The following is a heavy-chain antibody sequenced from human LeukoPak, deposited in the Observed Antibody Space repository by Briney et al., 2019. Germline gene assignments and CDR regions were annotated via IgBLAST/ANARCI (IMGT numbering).Heavy chain of an antibody. CDR1: GFTFSRYA. V-gene: IGHV3-64D*06. J-gene: IGHJ4*02. D-gene: IGHD1-1*01. CDR3: AMTPNWNFFDY. Sequence: GGSLRLSCSASGFTFSRYAMHWVRQAPGKGLEYVSAISSNGGSTYYADSVKGRFTISRDNSKNTLYLQMSSLRPEDTAVYFCAMTPNWNFFDYWGQGTLVTVSS. CDR2: ISSNGGST.